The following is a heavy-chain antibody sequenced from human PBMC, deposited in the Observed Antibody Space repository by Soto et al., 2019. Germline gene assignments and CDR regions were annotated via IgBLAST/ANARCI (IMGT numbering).Heavy chain of an antibody. CDR1: GGSISSYY. CDR2: IYYSGST. Sequence: QVQLQESGPGLVKPSETLSLTCTVSGGSISSYYWSWIRQPPGKGLEWIGYIYYSGSTNYNPSLKCRVTISVDTSKNQFSLKLSSVTAADTAVYYCARFYYYYYGMDVWGQGTTVTVSS. CDR3: ARFYYYYYGMDV. J-gene: IGHJ6*02. V-gene: IGHV4-59*01.